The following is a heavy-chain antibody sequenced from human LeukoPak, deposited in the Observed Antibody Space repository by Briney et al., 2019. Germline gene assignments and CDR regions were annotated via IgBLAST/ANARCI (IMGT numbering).Heavy chain of an antibody. J-gene: IGHJ5*02. V-gene: IGHV3-23*01. Sequence: LPGGSLRLSCAASGFTFSSYAMSWVRQAPGKGLEWVSAISGSGGSTYYADSVKGRFTISRDNSKNTLYLQMNSLRAEDTAVYYCAKAGSSSWYGNWFDPWGQGTLVTVSS. CDR2: ISGSGGST. D-gene: IGHD6-13*01. CDR3: AKAGSSSWYGNWFDP. CDR1: GFTFSSYA.